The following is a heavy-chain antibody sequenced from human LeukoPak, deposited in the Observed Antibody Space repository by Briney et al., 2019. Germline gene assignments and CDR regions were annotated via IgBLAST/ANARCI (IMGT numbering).Heavy chain of an antibody. CDR2: INSDGCST. CDR3: ARGQLYCSSTSCNYYGMDV. D-gene: IGHD2-2*01. Sequence: GGSLRLSCAASGFTFSSYWMHWVRQAPGKGLVWVSRINSDGCSTSYADSVKGRFTISRDNAKNTLYLQMNSLRAEDTAVYYCARGQLYCSSTSCNYYGMDVWGQGTTVTVSS. V-gene: IGHV3-74*01. J-gene: IGHJ6*02. CDR1: GFTFSSYW.